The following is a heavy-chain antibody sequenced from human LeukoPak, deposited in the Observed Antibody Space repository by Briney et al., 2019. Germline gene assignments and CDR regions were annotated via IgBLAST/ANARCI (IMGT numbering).Heavy chain of an antibody. CDR1: GFTFSDYY. D-gene: IGHD4-17*01. Sequence: GGSLRLSCAASGFTFSDYYMDWVRQAPGKGLEWVGRTRNKANSYTTEYAASVKGRFTISRDDSKNSLYLQMNSLRAEDAAVYYCAKGTYGDYPPGDYWGQGTLVTVSS. V-gene: IGHV3-72*01. J-gene: IGHJ4*02. CDR3: AKGTYGDYPPGDY. CDR2: TRNKANSYTT.